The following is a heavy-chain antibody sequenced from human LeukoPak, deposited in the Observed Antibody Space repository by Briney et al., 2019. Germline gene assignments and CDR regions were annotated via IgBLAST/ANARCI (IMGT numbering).Heavy chain of an antibody. Sequence: KASETLSLTCAVYGGSFSGYYWSWIRQPPGKGLEWIGEISHSGITNYNPSLKSRVTISVDTSKNQFSLKLSSVTAADTAVYYCARHRCSSTSCYGTFDYWGQGTLVTVSS. V-gene: IGHV4-34*01. CDR3: ARHRCSSTSCYGTFDY. CDR2: ISHSGIT. J-gene: IGHJ4*02. D-gene: IGHD2-2*01. CDR1: GGSFSGYY.